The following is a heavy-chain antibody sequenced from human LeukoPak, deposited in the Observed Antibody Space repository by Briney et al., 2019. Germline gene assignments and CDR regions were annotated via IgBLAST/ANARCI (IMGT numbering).Heavy chain of an antibody. D-gene: IGHD2-15*01. Sequence: PGGSLRLSCAASGFTFSDYNMRWIRQAPGKGLEWVSPISRSGSTKYYADFVKGRFTISRDNAMNSLFLQMNSRRAEDTAVYYCARVLRYCSGGNCYSGGLGYMDVWGKGTTVTISS. CDR3: ARVLRYCSGGNCYSGGLGYMDV. CDR2: ISRSGSTK. J-gene: IGHJ6*03. CDR1: GFTFSDYN. V-gene: IGHV3-11*01.